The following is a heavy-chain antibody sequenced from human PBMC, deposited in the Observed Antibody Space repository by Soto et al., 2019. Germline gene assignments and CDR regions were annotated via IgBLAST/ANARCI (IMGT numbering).Heavy chain of an antibody. CDR2: ISGSGGST. D-gene: IGHD3-10*01. CDR3: AKNEITMVRGANNYYMDV. V-gene: IGHV3-23*01. J-gene: IGHJ6*03. CDR1: GFTFSSYA. Sequence: EVQLLESGGGLVQPGGSLRLSCAASGFTFSSYAMSWVRQAPGKGLEWVSAISGSGGSTYYADSVKGRFTISRDNSKNPLYLQMNSLRAEDTAVYYCAKNEITMVRGANNYYMDVWGKGTTVTVSS.